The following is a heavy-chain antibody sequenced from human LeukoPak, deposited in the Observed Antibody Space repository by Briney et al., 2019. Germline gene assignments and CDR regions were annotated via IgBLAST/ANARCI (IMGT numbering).Heavy chain of an antibody. V-gene: IGHV4-34*01. CDR2: IHHSGST. Sequence: SETLSLTCAVYVESVSGYYWSWIRQPPGKGLEWIGEIHHSGSTNYNPSLESRVTLSVDTSKNQFSLRLTSVTAADTAVYYCARDDSLDYWGQGTLVTVSS. D-gene: IGHD1-1*01. J-gene: IGHJ4*02. CDR1: VESVSGYY. CDR3: ARDDSLDY.